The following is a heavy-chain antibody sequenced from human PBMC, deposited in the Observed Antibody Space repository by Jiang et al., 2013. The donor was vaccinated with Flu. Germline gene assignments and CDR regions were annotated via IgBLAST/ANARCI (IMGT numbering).Heavy chain of an antibody. J-gene: IGHJ2*01. Sequence: GSGLVKPSETLSLTCTVSGGSISSYYWSWIRQPPGKGLEWIGYIHYSGSTNYNPSLKSRVTISVETSKNQFSLKLSSVTAADTAVYYCARETPDQRLGLAKYFDLWAVAPWSLSPQ. CDR2: IHYSGST. CDR1: GGSISSYY. D-gene: IGHD1-1*01. CDR3: ARETPDQRLGLAKYFDL. V-gene: IGHV4-59*13.